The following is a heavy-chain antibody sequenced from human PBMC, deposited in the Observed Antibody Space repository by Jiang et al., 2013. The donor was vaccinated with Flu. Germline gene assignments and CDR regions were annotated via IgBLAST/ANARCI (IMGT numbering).Heavy chain of an antibody. V-gene: IGHV3-30*04. CDR3: ARSGYYTNAVASDY. D-gene: IGHD2-8*01. Sequence: VQLVESGGGVVQPGRSLGLSCAASGFTFSSYAMHWVRQAPGKGLEWVALMSYDGSNKYYADSVKGRFTISRDNSKNTLYLQMNSLRAEDTAVYYCARSGYYTNAVASDYWGQGTLVTVSS. J-gene: IGHJ4*02. CDR1: GFTFSSYA. CDR2: MSYDGSNK.